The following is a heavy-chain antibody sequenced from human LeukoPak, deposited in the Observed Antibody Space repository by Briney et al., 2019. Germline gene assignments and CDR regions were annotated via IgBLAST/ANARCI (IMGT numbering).Heavy chain of an antibody. Sequence: GGSLRLSCAASGFTFSTYDMHWVRQATGKGLEWVSVIGYGGDTYYADSVKGRFTISGDNAKNSLFLQMNSLRVGDTAVYYCVREHGMDVWGQGTTVTVSS. CDR2: IGYGGDT. CDR1: GFTFSTYD. CDR3: VREHGMDV. J-gene: IGHJ6*02. V-gene: IGHV3-13*01.